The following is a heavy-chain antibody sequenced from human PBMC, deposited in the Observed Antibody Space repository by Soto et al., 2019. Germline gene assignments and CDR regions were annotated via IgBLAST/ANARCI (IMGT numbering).Heavy chain of an antibody. Sequence: GGSLRLSCAASGFTFSSYAMSWVRQAPGKGLEWVSVISDDGGSTYYADSVKGRFTISRDNSKNTLYLQMNSLRAEDTAVYYCAKAAGGYFDYWGQGTLITVSS. CDR3: AKAAGGYFDY. J-gene: IGHJ4*02. CDR1: GFTFSSYA. CDR2: ISDDGGST. V-gene: IGHV3-23*01.